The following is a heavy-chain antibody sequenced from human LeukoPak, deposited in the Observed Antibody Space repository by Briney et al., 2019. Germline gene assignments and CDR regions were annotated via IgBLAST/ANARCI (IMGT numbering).Heavy chain of an antibody. V-gene: IGHV3-9*01. Sequence: GRSLRLSCAASGFTFDDYAMHWVRQAPGKGLEWVSGISWNSGRIGYADSVKGRFTISRDNAKNSLYLQMNSLRAEDTALYYCAKAYSYGLNSYFDYWGQGTLVTVSS. CDR1: GFTFDDYA. D-gene: IGHD5-18*01. CDR3: AKAYSYGLNSYFDY. J-gene: IGHJ4*02. CDR2: ISWNSGRI.